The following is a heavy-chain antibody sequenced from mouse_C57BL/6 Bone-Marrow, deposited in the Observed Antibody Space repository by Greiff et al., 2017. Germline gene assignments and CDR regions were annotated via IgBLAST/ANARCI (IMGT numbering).Heavy chain of an antibody. CDR1: GFTFTSYW. D-gene: IGHD2-14*01. J-gene: IGHJ2*01. V-gene: IGHV1-55*01. Sequence: QVQLLQSGAEFVKPGASVKMSCKASGFTFTSYWITWVKQRPGQGLEWIGAICPGDGDTNYKGKFKGQATLTADKSSSTAYMQLCSLTSEDCAVYCCARDRGDYWGQGTTLTVSS. CDR2: ICPGDGDT. CDR3: ARDRGDY.